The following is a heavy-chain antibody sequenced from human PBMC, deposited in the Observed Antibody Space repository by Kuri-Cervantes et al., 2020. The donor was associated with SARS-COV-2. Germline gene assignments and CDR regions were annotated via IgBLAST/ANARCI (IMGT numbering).Heavy chain of an antibody. Sequence: ESLKISCTVSGGSISGHYWSWIRQPPGKGLEWIGYIYYSGSTNYNPSLKSRVTISVDTSKNQFSLKLSPVTAADTAVYYCARALPHLEWLFNDAFDIWGQGTMVTVSS. D-gene: IGHD3-3*01. J-gene: IGHJ3*02. CDR2: IYYSGST. CDR3: ARALPHLEWLFNDAFDI. CDR1: GGSISGHY. V-gene: IGHV4-59*11.